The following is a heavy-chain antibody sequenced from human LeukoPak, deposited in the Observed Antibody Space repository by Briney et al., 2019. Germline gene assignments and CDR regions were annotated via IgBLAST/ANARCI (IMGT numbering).Heavy chain of an antibody. J-gene: IGHJ4*02. D-gene: IGHD6-19*01. V-gene: IGHV3-23*01. CDR1: GFTFSSYA. CDR2: MSGSGDST. CDR3: TKDDPVAVFSDY. Sequence: GGSLRLSCAASGFTFSSYAMSWVRQAPGKGLEWVSAMSGSGDSTYYADFVKGLFTISRNNYKITQYLQMSRLRDEATAVYYCTKDDPVAVFSDYWGQGTMVTVSS.